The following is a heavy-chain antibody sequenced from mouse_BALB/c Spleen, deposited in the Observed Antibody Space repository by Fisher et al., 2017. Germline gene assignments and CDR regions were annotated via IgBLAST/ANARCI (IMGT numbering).Heavy chain of an antibody. J-gene: IGHJ4*01. Sequence: RFTISRDNAKNTLYLQMSSLRSEDTAMYYCARRETGFYYGNYEDYAMDYWGQGTSVTVSS. D-gene: IGHD2-1*01. V-gene: IGHV5-12*03. CDR3: ARRETGFYYGNYEDYAMDY.